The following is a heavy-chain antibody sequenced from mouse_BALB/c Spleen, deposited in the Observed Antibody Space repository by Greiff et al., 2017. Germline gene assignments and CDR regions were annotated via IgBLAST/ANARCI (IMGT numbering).Heavy chain of an antibody. D-gene: IGHD1-1*01. CDR1: GFAFSSYD. Sequence: EVQLVESGGGLVKPGGSLKLSCAASGFAFSSYDMSWVRQTPEKRLEWVAYISSGGGSTYYPDTVKGRFTISRDNAKNTLYLQMSSLKSEDTAMYSCTRYYYGHVGFAYWGQGTLVTVSA. CDR3: TRYYYGHVGFAY. CDR2: ISSGGGST. V-gene: IGHV5-12-1*01. J-gene: IGHJ3*01.